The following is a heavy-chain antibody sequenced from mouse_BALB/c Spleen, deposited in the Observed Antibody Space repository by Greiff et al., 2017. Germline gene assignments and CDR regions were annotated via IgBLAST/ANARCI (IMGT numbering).Heavy chain of an antibody. D-gene: IGHD4-1*01. Sequence: EVKLVESGPELVKPGASVKISCKASGYSFTGYYMHWVKQSHVKSLEWIGRINPYNGATSYNQNFKDKASLTVDKSSSTAYMELHSLTSEDSAVYYCARESGTGFAYWGQGTLVTVSA. CDR3: ARESGTGFAY. J-gene: IGHJ3*01. CDR1: GYSFTGYY. CDR2: INPYNGAT. V-gene: IGHV1-31*01.